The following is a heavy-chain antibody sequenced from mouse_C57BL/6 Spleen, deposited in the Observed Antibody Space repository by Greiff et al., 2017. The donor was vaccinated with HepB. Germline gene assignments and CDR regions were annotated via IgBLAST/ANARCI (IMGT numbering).Heavy chain of an antibody. J-gene: IGHJ4*01. Sequence: EVQLQESGGGLVQPKGSLKLSCAASGFTFNTYAMHWVRQAPGKGLEWVARIRSKSSNYATYYADSVKDRFTISRDDSQSMLYLQMNNLKTEDTAMYYCVRDKNWEIGLYYAMDYWGQGTSVTVSS. D-gene: IGHD4-1*01. V-gene: IGHV10-3*01. CDR3: VRDKNWEIGLYYAMDY. CDR2: IRSKSSNYAT. CDR1: GFTFNTYA.